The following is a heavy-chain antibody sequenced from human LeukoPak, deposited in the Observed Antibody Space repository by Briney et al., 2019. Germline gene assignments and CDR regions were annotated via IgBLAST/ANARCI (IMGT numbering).Heavy chain of an antibody. CDR3: ARESPIYYDSSGYYPFDY. D-gene: IGHD3-22*01. Sequence: GGSLRLSCAASGFTFDDYGMSWVRQAPGKGLEWVSGINWNGGSTGYADSVKGRFTISRDNAKNSLYLQMNSLRAEDTALYYCARESPIYYDSSGYYPFDYWGQGTLVTVSS. J-gene: IGHJ4*02. CDR2: INWNGGST. CDR1: GFTFDDYG. V-gene: IGHV3-20*04.